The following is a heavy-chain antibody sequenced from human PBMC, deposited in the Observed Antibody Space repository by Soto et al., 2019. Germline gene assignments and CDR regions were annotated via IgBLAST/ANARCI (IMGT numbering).Heavy chain of an antibody. Sequence: QLQLQESGPGLVRPSGTLSLTCAVSGGFTSTNNWWSWVRQPPGKGLEWIGDAYHSGSTEYHPSLKSRVSISVDKSKNQISLQLTSATATDTAVYYCARSPPSSYYGGSGTFDYWGQGTLVTVSS. CDR1: GGFTSTNNW. J-gene: IGHJ4*02. D-gene: IGHD3-10*01. V-gene: IGHV4-4*02. CDR3: ARSPPSSYYGGSGTFDY. CDR2: AYHSGST.